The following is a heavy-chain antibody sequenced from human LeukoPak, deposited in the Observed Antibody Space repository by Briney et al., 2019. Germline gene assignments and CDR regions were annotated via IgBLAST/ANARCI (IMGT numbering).Heavy chain of an antibody. D-gene: IGHD2-8*02. CDR2: MNPESGNT. V-gene: IGHV1-8*01. CDR3: VRVRGVIGP. J-gene: IGHJ5*02. CDR1: GYTFSNYD. Sequence: ASVTVSCKASGYTFSNYDINWVRQAPGQGLEWMGWMNPESGNTGCAQKFQGRLTMTRDTSLSTAYMEVSSLRSEDTAFYYCVRVRGVIGPWGQGTLVIVSS.